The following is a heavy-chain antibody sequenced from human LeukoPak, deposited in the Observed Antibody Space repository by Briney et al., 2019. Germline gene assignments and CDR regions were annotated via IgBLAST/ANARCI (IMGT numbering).Heavy chain of an antibody. J-gene: IGHJ4*02. Sequence: SQTLSLTCTVSGGSISSGGYYWSWIRQHPGKGLEWIGYIYYSGSTYYNPSLKSRVTISVDTSKNQFSLKLSSVTGADTAVYYCASYHYYGSGSYDYYFDYWGQGTLVTVSS. CDR2: IYYSGST. CDR3: ASYHYYGSGSYDYYFDY. D-gene: IGHD3-10*01. V-gene: IGHV4-31*03. CDR1: GGSISSGGYY.